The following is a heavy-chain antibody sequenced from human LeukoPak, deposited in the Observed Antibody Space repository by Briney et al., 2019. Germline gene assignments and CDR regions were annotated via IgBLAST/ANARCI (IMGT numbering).Heavy chain of an antibody. CDR3: ARARDTTSGSNWFDP. D-gene: IGHD1-26*01. CDR1: GYSISSGYY. V-gene: IGHV4-38-2*02. J-gene: IGHJ5*02. CDR2: IYHSGTT. Sequence: SETLSLTCTVSGYSISSGYYWSWIRQPPGKGLEWIGYIYHSGTTYYNPSLKSRVTISIDRSKNQFSLKLSSVTAADTAVYYCARARDTTSGSNWFDPWGQGTLVTVSS.